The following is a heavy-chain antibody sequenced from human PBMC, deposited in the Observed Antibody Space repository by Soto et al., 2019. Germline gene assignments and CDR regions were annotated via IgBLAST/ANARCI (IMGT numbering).Heavy chain of an antibody. Sequence: GGSLRLSCEVSGFTISECSMNRVRQAPGKGLEWLAYITIRTGNVLYADSVRGRFTISADNAENSVILQMNSLRDEDSAVYFCVRDRDLYRDMFHADLWGQGTLVTVSS. D-gene: IGHD3-10*02. CDR2: ITIRTGNV. CDR3: VRDRDLYRDMFHADL. V-gene: IGHV3-48*02. J-gene: IGHJ4*01. CDR1: GFTISECS.